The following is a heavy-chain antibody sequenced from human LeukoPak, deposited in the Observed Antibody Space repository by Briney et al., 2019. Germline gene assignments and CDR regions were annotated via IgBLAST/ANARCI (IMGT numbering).Heavy chain of an antibody. CDR2: IYHSGST. CDR1: GGSISSGGYS. Sequence: PSETLSLTCAVSGGSISSGGYSWSWIRQSPGKGLEWIGYIYHSGSTYYNPSLKSRVTISVDRSKNQFSLKLSSVTAADTAVYYCARARAPHYYYGMDVWGQGTTVTVSS. CDR3: ARARAPHYYYGMDV. V-gene: IGHV4-30-2*06. J-gene: IGHJ6*02.